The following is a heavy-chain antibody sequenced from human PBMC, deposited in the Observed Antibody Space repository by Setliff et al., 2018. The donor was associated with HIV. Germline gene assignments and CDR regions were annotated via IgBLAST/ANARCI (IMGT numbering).Heavy chain of an antibody. V-gene: IGHV1-46*01. CDR1: GYTFTTYY. Sequence: ASVKVSCKASGYTFTTYYIHWVRQAPGQGLEWMGIINPSSTSTNYAQRFQGRVTITRDTSTSTVYMELSSLRSEDTAVYYCARDHMSVGAWVGATSRGLFQHWGQGTLVTVSS. J-gene: IGHJ1*01. CDR3: ARDHMSVGAWVGATSRGLFQH. D-gene: IGHD1-26*01. CDR2: INPSSTST.